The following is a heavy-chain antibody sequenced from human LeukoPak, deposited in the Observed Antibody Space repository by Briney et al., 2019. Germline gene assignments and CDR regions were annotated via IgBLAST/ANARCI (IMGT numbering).Heavy chain of an antibody. D-gene: IGHD6-13*01. CDR3: ARDTIVAAGAPSSFDX. Sequence: ASVKVSCKTSGYSFISYYIHWVRQAPGQGLEWMGIINPFDGDTTYSQNLQGRVIMTGDTSTTTVYMELSSLTSDDTAVYYCARDTIVAAGAPSSFDXWGQXXMVTV. CDR2: INPFDGDT. V-gene: IGHV1-46*01. J-gene: IGHJ3*01. CDR1: GYSFISYY.